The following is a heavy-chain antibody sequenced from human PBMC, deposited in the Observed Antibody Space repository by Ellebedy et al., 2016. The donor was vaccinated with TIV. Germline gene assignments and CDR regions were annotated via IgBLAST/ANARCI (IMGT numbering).Heavy chain of an antibody. V-gene: IGHV3-48*02. CDR2: ISRTSNFI. J-gene: IGHJ5*02. D-gene: IGHD6-19*01. Sequence: GESLKISCAASGFRFDTYGMHWVRQAPGKGLEWVSYISRTSNFIYYADSVKGRFTISRDDAKNSLYLQMNSLRDEDTAVYYCARDRIAVADNWFDPWGQGTLVTVSS. CDR1: GFRFDTYG. CDR3: ARDRIAVADNWFDP.